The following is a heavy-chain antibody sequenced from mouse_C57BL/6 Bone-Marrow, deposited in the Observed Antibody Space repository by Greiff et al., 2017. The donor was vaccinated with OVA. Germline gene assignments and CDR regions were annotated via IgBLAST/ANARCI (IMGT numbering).Heavy chain of an antibody. V-gene: IGHV1-59*01. J-gene: IGHJ2*02. Sequence: VQLQQPGAELVRPGTSVKLSCKASGYTFTNYWMHWVKQRPGQGLEWIGVIAPSDSYINYNQKFKGRATLTVDTSSSTAYMHLSSLTSEDSAVDYCAYYGSRLYLHYWGQGTSLTVSS. CDR2: IAPSDSYI. CDR3: AYYGSRLYLHY. D-gene: IGHD1-1*01. CDR1: GYTFTNYW.